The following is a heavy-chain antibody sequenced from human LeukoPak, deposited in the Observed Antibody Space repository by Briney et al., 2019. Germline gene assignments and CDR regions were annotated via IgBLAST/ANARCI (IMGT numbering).Heavy chain of an antibody. D-gene: IGHD5-24*01. Sequence: GGSLRLSCAASGFPFSSYNMNWVRQAPGKGLEWVSAITGRGRSTYYADSVKGRFTISRDSAKNSVYLQMNSLRAEDTAIYYCARDGDGYNQYYFDYWGQGTLVIVSS. J-gene: IGHJ4*02. CDR1: GFPFSSYN. CDR2: ITGRGRST. CDR3: ARDGDGYNQYYFDY. V-gene: IGHV3-21*01.